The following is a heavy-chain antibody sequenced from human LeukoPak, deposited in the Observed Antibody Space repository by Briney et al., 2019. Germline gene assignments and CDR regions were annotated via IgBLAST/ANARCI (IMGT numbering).Heavy chain of an antibody. J-gene: IGHJ5*02. V-gene: IGHV1-18*01. CDR3: ARGPLDDIAAAGTDWFDP. Sequence: ASVKVSCKASGYTSTSYGISWVRQAPGQGLEWMGWISAYNGNTNYAQKLQGRVTMTTDTSTSTAYMELRSLRSDDTAVYYCARGPLDDIAAAGTDWFDPWGQGTLVTVSS. D-gene: IGHD6-13*01. CDR2: ISAYNGNT. CDR1: GYTSTSYG.